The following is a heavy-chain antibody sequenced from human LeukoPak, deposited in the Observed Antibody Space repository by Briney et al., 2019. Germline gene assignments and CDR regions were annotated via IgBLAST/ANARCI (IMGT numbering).Heavy chain of an antibody. Sequence: GESLKISCKGSGYSFTSYWIGWVRQMPGKGLEWMGIIYPGDSDTRYSPSFQGQVTISADKSISTAYLQWSSLKASDTAMYYCARQTLEWLSNHDAFDIWGQGTMVTVSS. D-gene: IGHD3-3*01. CDR1: GYSFTSYW. V-gene: IGHV5-51*01. J-gene: IGHJ3*02. CDR2: IYPGDSDT. CDR3: ARQTLEWLSNHDAFDI.